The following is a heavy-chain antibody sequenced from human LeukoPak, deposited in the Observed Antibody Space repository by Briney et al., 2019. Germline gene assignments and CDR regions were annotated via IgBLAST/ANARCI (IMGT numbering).Heavy chain of an antibody. CDR1: GYTFTDYY. Sequence: ASVKVSCKASGYTFTDYYMHWVRQAPGQGLEWMGWINPASGGTNYAQKFQGRVTITRDTSISTAYMELSRLRSDDTAVYYCARGPNDSSGYHVGYFQHWGQGTLVTVSS. V-gene: IGHV1-2*02. CDR2: INPASGGT. J-gene: IGHJ1*01. CDR3: ARGPNDSSGYHVGYFQH. D-gene: IGHD3-22*01.